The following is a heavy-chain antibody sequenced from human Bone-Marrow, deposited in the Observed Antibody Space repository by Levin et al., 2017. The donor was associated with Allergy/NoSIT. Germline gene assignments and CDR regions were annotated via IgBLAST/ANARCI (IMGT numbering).Heavy chain of an antibody. Sequence: GGSLRLSCAASGFTFDDFAMHWVRQAPGKGLEWVSGISWNSASIAYADSVEGRFTISRDNAKNSLYLQMNSLRAEDTALYYCAKDNMGYSSGWLIDSWGQGTLVTVSS. CDR1: GFTFDDFA. CDR2: ISWNSASI. D-gene: IGHD6-19*01. CDR3: AKDNMGYSSGWLIDS. V-gene: IGHV3-9*01. J-gene: IGHJ4*02.